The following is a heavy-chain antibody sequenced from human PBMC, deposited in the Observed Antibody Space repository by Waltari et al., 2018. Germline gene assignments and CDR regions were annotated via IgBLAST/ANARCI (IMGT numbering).Heavy chain of an antibody. CDR2: FDPEEAET. CDR3: AAKEAWGNRAFDY. J-gene: IGHJ4*02. CDR1: GYSLTDLS. D-gene: IGHD7-27*01. Sequence: QVQLVQSGAEVKKPGASVRISCKISGYSLTDLSVHWVRQAPGKGLEWMGGFDPEEAETIVAQRFQGRVTMTEETSPETAYMELSSLSSEDTAVYFCAAKEAWGNRAFDYWGQGTLVTVSS. V-gene: IGHV1-24*01.